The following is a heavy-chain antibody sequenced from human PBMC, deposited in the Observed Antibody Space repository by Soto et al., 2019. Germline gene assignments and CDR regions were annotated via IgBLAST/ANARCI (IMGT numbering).Heavy chain of an antibody. V-gene: IGHV4-39*01. CDR2: IYYSGST. Sequence: PSETLSLTCTVSGGSISSSSYYWGWIRQPPGKGLEWIGSIYYSGSTYYNPSLKSRVTISVDTSKNQFSLKLSSVTAADTAVYYCARHWETDDYGDYVRSFDYWGQGTLVTVSS. CDR3: ARHWETDDYGDYVRSFDY. D-gene: IGHD4-17*01. J-gene: IGHJ4*02. CDR1: GGSISSSSYY.